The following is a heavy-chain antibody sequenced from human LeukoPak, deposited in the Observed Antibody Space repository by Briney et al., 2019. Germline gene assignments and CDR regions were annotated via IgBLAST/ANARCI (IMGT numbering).Heavy chain of an antibody. CDR1: GGSISSYY. J-gene: IGHJ4*02. CDR2: IYYSGNT. D-gene: IGHD2-21*02. Sequence: SETLSLTCTVSGGSISSYYWSWIRQPPGKGLEWLGYIYYSGNTNYIPSLKSRITISLDTSRNQFSLKLSSVTAADTAIYYCTREGPTATSIDYWGQGTLVTVSS. V-gene: IGHV4-59*01. CDR3: TREGPTATSIDY.